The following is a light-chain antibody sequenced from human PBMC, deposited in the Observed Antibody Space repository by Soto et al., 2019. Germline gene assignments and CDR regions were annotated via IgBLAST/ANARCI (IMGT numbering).Light chain of an antibody. CDR2: DVS. Sequence: QSALTQPASVSGSPGQSITISCTGTSNDVGNYNLVSWYQHHPGKAPKLMIYDVSKRPSGLSNRFSGSKSGNTASLTISGLQAEDECDYYCCSYATTSTYVFGTGTKVTVL. V-gene: IGLV2-23*02. CDR1: SNDVGNYNL. J-gene: IGLJ1*01. CDR3: CSYATTSTYV.